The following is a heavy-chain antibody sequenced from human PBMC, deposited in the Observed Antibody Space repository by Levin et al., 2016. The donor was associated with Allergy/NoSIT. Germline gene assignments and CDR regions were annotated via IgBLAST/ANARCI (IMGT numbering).Heavy chain of an antibody. CDR2: INPNGGST. Sequence: ASVKVSCKASGSTFSRYAISWVRQAPGQGLEWMGVINPNGGSTTYAQNFQSRVTLTRDTSTSTVYMELTSLRSEDTAMYYCARDAWFIPADRMTSDLWGQGTLVTVSS. CDR3: ARDAWFIPADRMTSDL. V-gene: IGHV1-46*01. D-gene: IGHD3-16*01. J-gene: IGHJ5*02. CDR1: GSTFSRYA.